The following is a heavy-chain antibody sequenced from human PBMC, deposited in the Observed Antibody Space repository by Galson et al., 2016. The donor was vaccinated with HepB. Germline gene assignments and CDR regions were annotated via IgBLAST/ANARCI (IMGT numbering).Heavy chain of an antibody. CDR3: ARELVRSAFDL. V-gene: IGHV3-48*02. J-gene: IGHJ3*01. CDR1: GFTLSGSG. D-gene: IGHD6-6*01. CDR2: IRSALRPI. Sequence: SLRLSCAASGFTLSGSGLNGVRQAPGRGLQWISYIRSALRPIYYADSMKGRSAISRDNAKNSVVLEMNSLREEDTGVYYGARELVRSAFDLWGQGTMVTVSS.